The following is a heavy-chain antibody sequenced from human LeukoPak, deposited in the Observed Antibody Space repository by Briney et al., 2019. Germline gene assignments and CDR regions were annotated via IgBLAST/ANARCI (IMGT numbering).Heavy chain of an antibody. Sequence: SETLSLTCTVSGGSISSGDYYWSWTRQPPGKGLEWIGYIYYSGSTYYNPSLKSRVTISVDTSKNQFSLKLSSVTAADTAVYYCARDLVGYCSGGSCYTPHFDYWGQGTLVTVSS. CDR3: ARDLVGYCSGGSCYTPHFDY. D-gene: IGHD2-15*01. CDR2: IYYSGST. CDR1: GGSISSGDYY. J-gene: IGHJ4*02. V-gene: IGHV4-30-4*01.